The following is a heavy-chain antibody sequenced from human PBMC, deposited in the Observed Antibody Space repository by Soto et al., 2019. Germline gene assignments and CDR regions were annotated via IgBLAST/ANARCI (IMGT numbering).Heavy chain of an antibody. CDR2: IASDGSIT. J-gene: IGHJ4*02. CDR1: GFTFDTW. V-gene: IGHV3-74*01. D-gene: IGHD2-21*02. Sequence: LRLSCAASGFTFDTWMHWVRQAPGEGLVWVSSIASDGSITSYADSVKGRFTISRDNAKNTLYLQMNSLRAEDTAVYYCATLGLQQAFWGQGTLVTVSS. CDR3: ATLGLQQAF.